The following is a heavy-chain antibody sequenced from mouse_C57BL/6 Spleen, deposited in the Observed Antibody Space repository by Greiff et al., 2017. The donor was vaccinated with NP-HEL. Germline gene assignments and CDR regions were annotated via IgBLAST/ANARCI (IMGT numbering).Heavy chain of an antibody. CDR2: IDPSDSYT. Sequence: QVQLQQPGAELVMPGASVKLSCKASGYTFTSYWMHWVKQRPGQGLEWIGEIDPSDSYTNYNQKFKGKSTLTVDKSSSTAYMQLSSLTSEDSAVYYGARRIYYDYDGQGVYWYFDVWGTGTTVTVSS. J-gene: IGHJ1*03. CDR3: ARRIYYDYDGQGVYWYFDV. CDR1: GYTFTSYW. D-gene: IGHD2-4*01. V-gene: IGHV1-69*01.